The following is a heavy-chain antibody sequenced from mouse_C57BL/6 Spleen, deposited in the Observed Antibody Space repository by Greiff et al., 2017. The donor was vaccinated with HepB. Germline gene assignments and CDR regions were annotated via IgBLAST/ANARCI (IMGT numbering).Heavy chain of an antibody. D-gene: IGHD1-1*01. CDR3: TPTVVATGDY. CDR2: IRLKSDNYAT. J-gene: IGHJ2*01. V-gene: IGHV6-3*01. CDR1: GFTFSNYW. Sequence: EVKLVESGGGLVQPGGSMKLSCVASGFTFSNYWMNWVRQSPEKGLEWVAQIRLKSDNYATHYAVSVKGRFTIARDDSKSSVYLQMNNLRAEDTGMYYCTPTVVATGDYGGQGTTLTVAS.